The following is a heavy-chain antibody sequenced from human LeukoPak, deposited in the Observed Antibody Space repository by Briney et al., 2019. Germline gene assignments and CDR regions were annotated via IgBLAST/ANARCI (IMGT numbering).Heavy chain of an antibody. Sequence: SETLSLTCTVSGGSISSSSYYWGWIRQPPGKGLEWIGSIYYSGSTYYNPSLKSRVTISVDTSKNQFSLKLSSVTAADTAVYYCASITKFSYYYYMDVWGKGTTVTVSS. V-gene: IGHV4-39*01. CDR1: GGSISSSSYY. J-gene: IGHJ6*03. CDR3: ASITKFSYYYYMDV. D-gene: IGHD1-20*01. CDR2: IYYSGST.